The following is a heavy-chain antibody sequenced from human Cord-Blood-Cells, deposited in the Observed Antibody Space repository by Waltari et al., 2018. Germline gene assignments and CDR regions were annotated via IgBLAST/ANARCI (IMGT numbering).Heavy chain of an antibody. Sequence: QLQLQESGPGLVKPSETLSLTCTFSGGYISISSYHWGWIRPPPGQGLEWIGRIYYSGSTYYNPSLRSRVTISVNTSKNQFSLKLGSVTAADTALNDCARLVSGWDDAFDIWGQGTMVTVSS. D-gene: IGHD6-19*01. CDR2: IYYSGST. V-gene: IGHV4-39*01. J-gene: IGHJ3*02. CDR1: GGYISISSYH. CDR3: ARLVSGWDDAFDI.